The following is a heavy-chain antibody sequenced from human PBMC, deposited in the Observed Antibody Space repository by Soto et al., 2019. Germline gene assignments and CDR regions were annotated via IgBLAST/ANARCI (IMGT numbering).Heavy chain of an antibody. J-gene: IGHJ4*02. D-gene: IGHD3-10*01. V-gene: IGHV3-53*01. CDR2: IYGGTGT. CDR1: GFTVTNNY. CDR3: ARDLGDGGNFGY. Sequence: EVQLVESGGALIQPGGSLRLSCAASGFTVTNNYMTWVRQAPGKGLEWVSVIYGGTGTQHADSVRGRFTISRDHSKKTLYLQMSSRRVDDTAVYYCARDLGDGGNFGYWGQGTLVTVSS.